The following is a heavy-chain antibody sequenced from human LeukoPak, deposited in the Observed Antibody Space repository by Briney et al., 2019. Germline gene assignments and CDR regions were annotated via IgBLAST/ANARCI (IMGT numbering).Heavy chain of an antibody. CDR3: ARAVGPFDF. J-gene: IGHJ3*01. CDR1: GFTFSTYR. Sequence: PGRSLRLSCASSGFTFSTYRMHWVRQAPGRGLEWVAVIWNDGSIKYYGDSVKGRFTISRDNSKNTLYLQMNSVRAEDTAVYYCARAVGPFDFWGPGTKVIVSS. CDR2: IWNDGSIK. V-gene: IGHV3-33*01.